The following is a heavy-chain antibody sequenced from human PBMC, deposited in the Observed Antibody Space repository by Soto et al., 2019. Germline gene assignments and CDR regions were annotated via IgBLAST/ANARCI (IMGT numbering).Heavy chain of an antibody. V-gene: IGHV1-2*04. Sequence: ASVKVSCKASGYTFTGYYMHWVRQAPGQGLEWTGWINPNSGGTNYAQKFQGWVTMTRDTSISTAYMELSRLRSDDTAVYYCARDNEGITMVRGVSRNGMDVWGQGTTVTVS. J-gene: IGHJ6*02. D-gene: IGHD3-10*01. CDR2: INPNSGGT. CDR3: ARDNEGITMVRGVSRNGMDV. CDR1: GYTFTGYY.